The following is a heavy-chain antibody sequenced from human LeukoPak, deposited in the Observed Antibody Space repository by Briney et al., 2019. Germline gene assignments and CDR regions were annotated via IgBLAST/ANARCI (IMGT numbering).Heavy chain of an antibody. J-gene: IGHJ1*01. Sequence: SETLSLTCAVYGGSFSGYYWSWIRQPPGKGLEWIGEINHSGSTNYNPSLKSRVTISVDTSKNQFSLKLSSVTAADTAVYYCARRSYSSGWVEYFQHWGQGTLVTVSS. CDR3: ARRSYSSGWVEYFQH. CDR2: INHSGST. D-gene: IGHD6-19*01. CDR1: GGSFSGYY. V-gene: IGHV4-34*01.